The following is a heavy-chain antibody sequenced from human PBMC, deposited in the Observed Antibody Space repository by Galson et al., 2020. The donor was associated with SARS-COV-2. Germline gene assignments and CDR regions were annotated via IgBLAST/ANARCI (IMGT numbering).Heavy chain of an antibody. CDR1: GFTFSSYS. CDR2: ISSSSSTI. Sequence: GGSLRLSCAASGFTFSSYSMNWVRQAPGKGLEWVSYISSSSSTIYYADSVKGRFTISRDNAKNSLYLQMNSLRAEDTAVYYCARDEIVVVPAAIAAPLDYYYYGMDVWGQGTTVTVSS. V-gene: IGHV3-48*01. J-gene: IGHJ6*02. CDR3: ARDEIVVVPAAIAAPLDYYYYGMDV. D-gene: IGHD2-2*01.